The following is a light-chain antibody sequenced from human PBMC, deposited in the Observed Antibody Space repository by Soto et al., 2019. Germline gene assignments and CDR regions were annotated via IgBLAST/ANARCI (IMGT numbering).Light chain of an antibody. V-gene: IGLV1-44*01. CDR1: NSNIGNNK. CDR3: ATWDDSLHGYV. J-gene: IGLJ1*01. Sequence: QSVLTQPPSASGTPGQRVTISCSGSNSNIGNNKVNWYQQLPGTAPTLLIYTSNQRPSGVPDRFSGSKSGTSASLAISGLQSEDEADDYCATWDDSLHGYVFGTGTKVTVL. CDR2: TSN.